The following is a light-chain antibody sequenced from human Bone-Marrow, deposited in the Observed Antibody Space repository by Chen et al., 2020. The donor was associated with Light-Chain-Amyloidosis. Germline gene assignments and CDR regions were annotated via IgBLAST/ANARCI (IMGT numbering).Light chain of an antibody. CDR2: EAS. CDR3: LQRSDRPPHT. J-gene: IGKJ4*01. Sequence: EIVLTQSPATLSLSPGERDTLSCRASQSVARYLAWYQQKPGQAPRLLIYEASNRSTGIPASFSGSGSETDFTLTISSLEPEDFAVYYCLQRSDRPPHTFDGGTKVEI. CDR1: QSVARY. V-gene: IGKV3-11*01.